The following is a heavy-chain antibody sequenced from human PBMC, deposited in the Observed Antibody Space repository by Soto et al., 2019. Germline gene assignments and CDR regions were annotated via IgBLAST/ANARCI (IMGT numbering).Heavy chain of an antibody. CDR2: ISYDGSNK. CDR1: GFTFSSYG. Sequence: GGSLRLSCAASGFTFSSYGMHWVRQAPGKGLEWVAVISYDGSNKYYADSVKGRFTISRDNSKNTLYLQMNSLRAEDTAVYYCVKDEAYYYDSSGTGGYYYYGMDVWGQGTTVTVSS. V-gene: IGHV3-30*18. J-gene: IGHJ6*02. D-gene: IGHD3-22*01. CDR3: VKDEAYYYDSSGTGGYYYYGMDV.